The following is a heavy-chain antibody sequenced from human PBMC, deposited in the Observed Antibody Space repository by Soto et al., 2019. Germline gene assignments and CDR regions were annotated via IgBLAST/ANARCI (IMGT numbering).Heavy chain of an antibody. D-gene: IGHD2-2*02. Sequence: GASVKVSCKASGYTFTGYYMHWVRQAPGQGLEWMGWISPNSGGTNYAQKFQGWVTMTRDTSISTAYMELSRLRSDDTAVYYCARGGGVVVVPAAIQIEDYYYYYGMDVWGQGTTVTVSS. CDR3: ARGGGVVVVPAAIQIEDYYYYYGMDV. CDR1: GYTFTGYY. V-gene: IGHV1-2*04. J-gene: IGHJ6*02. CDR2: ISPNSGGT.